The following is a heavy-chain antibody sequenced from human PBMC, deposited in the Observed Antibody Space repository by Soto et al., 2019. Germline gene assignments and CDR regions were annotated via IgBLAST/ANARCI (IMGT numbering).Heavy chain of an antibody. CDR1: GGSISSGDYY. V-gene: IGHV4-30-4*01. CDR3: ARIRFLEWLLNDYYYXMDV. CDR2: IDYSGST. Sequence: SETLSLTCTVSGGSISSGDYYWSLIRQPPGKGLEWIGYIDYSGSTYYNPSLKIRVTISLDTSKKQFSMNLSSVTAADTAVHYCARIRFLEWLLNDYYYXMDVWGQGTTVTVSS. D-gene: IGHD3-3*01. J-gene: IGHJ6*02.